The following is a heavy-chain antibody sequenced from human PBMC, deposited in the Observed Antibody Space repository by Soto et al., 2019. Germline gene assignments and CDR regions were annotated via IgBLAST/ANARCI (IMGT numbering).Heavy chain of an antibody. Sequence: LRLSCAASGFTFSSYEMNWVRQAPGQGLEWVSYISDSGGTVYYADSVKGRFTVSRDNAQNSVYLQMNSLRTEDTAVHYCARDLLHYDFWSGYSAYFYYGMDVWGPGTTVTVSS. V-gene: IGHV3-48*03. J-gene: IGHJ6*02. CDR3: ARDLLHYDFWSGYSAYFYYGMDV. CDR2: ISDSGGTV. CDR1: GFTFSSYE. D-gene: IGHD3-3*01.